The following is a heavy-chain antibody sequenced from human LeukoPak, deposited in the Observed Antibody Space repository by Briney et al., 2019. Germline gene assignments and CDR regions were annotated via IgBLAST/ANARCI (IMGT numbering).Heavy chain of an antibody. J-gene: IGHJ4*02. Sequence: SETLSLTCTVYGGSISSGGYYWSWIRQHPGKGLEWIGYIYYSGSTYYNPSLKSRVTISVDTSKNQFSLKLSSVTAADTAVYYCARDTGYCSGGSCLYFDYWGQGTLVTVSS. CDR2: IYYSGST. CDR3: ARDTGYCSGGSCLYFDY. V-gene: IGHV4-31*03. CDR1: GGSISSGGYY. D-gene: IGHD2-15*01.